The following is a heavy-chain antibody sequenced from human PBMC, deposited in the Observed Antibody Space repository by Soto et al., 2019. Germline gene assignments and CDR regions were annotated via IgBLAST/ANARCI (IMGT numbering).Heavy chain of an antibody. CDR3: ARDSPPRVAARIYGMDV. D-gene: IGHD3-3*02. CDR1: GASISNYY. V-gene: IGHV4-59*01. J-gene: IGHJ6*02. CDR2: IYYSGTT. Sequence: SEPLSLTWSVSGASISNYYWTWIRQPPGKGLEWIGYIYYSGTTNYNPSLKSRVTISVDTSKNQFSLKLSSVTAADTAVYYCARDSPPRVAARIYGMDVWGQGTAVPVSS.